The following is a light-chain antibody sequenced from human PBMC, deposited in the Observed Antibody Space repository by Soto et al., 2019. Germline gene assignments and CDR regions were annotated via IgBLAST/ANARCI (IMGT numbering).Light chain of an antibody. Sequence: DIQMTQSPSTLSASVGDRVTITCRASQSISSWLAWYQQKPGKAPKLLIYDASSLESGVPSRFSGSGSGTEFTLTISSXXXXXFATYYCQQYNSYSPWTFGQ. CDR2: DAS. V-gene: IGKV1-5*01. J-gene: IGKJ1*01. CDR3: QQYNSYSPWT. CDR1: QSISSW.